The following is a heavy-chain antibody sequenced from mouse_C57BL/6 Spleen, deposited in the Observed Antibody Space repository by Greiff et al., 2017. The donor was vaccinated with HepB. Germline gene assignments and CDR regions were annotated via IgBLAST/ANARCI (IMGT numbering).Heavy chain of an antibody. J-gene: IGHJ4*01. V-gene: IGHV1-69*01. Sequence: QVQLQQPGAELEMPGASVKLSCKASGYTFTSYWMHWVKQRPGQGLEWIGEIDPSDSYTNYNQKFKGKSTLTVDKSSSTAYMQLSSLTSEDSAVYYCARLRGYAMDYWGQGTSVTVSS. CDR3: ARLRGYAMDY. CDR2: IDPSDSYT. CDR1: GYTFTSYW.